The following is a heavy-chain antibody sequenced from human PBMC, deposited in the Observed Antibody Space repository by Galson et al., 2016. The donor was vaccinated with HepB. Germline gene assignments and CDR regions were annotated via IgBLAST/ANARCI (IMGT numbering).Heavy chain of an antibody. V-gene: IGHV3-23*01. CDR1: GFTFSSYA. CDR3: AKDRETTSWGNFAH. Sequence: SLRLSYAASGFTFSSYAMTWVRQAPGKGLEWVSSISRSGDTTFYADSVKGRFTLPRDNSKDTLYMQINSLRAEDTAVYYCAKDRETTSWGNFAHWGRGTLVTVSS. CDR2: ISRSGDTT. J-gene: IGHJ4*02. D-gene: IGHD3-16*01.